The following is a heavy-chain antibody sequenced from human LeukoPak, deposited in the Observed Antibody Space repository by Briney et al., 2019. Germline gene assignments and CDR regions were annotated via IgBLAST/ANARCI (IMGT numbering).Heavy chain of an antibody. D-gene: IGHD4-17*01. V-gene: IGHV3-53*01. Sequence: SGGSLRLSCAASGFTVSSNYMSWVRQAPGKGLEWVSVVYSGGTTYYADSAKGRFTISRESTKKTVYLQMNSLRVEDTAVYYCAREATVSQGAFDIWGQGTMVTVSS. J-gene: IGHJ3*02. CDR1: GFTVSSNY. CDR3: AREATVSQGAFDI. CDR2: VYSGGTT.